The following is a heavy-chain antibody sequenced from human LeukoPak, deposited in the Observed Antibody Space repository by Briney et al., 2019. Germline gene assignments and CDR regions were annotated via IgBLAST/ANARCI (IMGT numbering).Heavy chain of an antibody. D-gene: IGHD6-6*01. CDR2: INTNTGNS. Sequence: ASVKVSCKASGYTFTSYAMNWVRQAPGQGLEWMGWINTNTGNSTYAQGFTGRFVFSLDTSVSTAYLQISSLKAEDTAVYYCARDFAIAARDYYYYYYMDVWGKGTTVTVSS. J-gene: IGHJ6*03. V-gene: IGHV7-4-1*02. CDR1: GYTFTSYA. CDR3: ARDFAIAARDYYYYYYMDV.